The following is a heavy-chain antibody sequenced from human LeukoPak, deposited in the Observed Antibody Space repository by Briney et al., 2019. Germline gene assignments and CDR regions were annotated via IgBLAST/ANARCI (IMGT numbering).Heavy chain of an antibody. V-gene: IGHV4-59*08. CDR2: IYNSGST. J-gene: IGHJ4*02. CDR3: TRGYNSGWHDY. CDR1: VASITRHY. D-gene: IGHD6-19*01. Sequence: SETLSLTCSVSVASITRHYWSWIRQPPGKGPECIGYIYNSGSTNYNPSLKSRVTISIDTSKNQFSLRLSSVTAAYTAVYYCTRGYNSGWHDYWGQGTLVTVSS.